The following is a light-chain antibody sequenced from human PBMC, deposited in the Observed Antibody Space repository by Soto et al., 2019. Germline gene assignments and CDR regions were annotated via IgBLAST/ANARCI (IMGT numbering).Light chain of an antibody. V-gene: IGLV2-8*01. CDR2: EVS. CDR3: SSNAGSNIVV. Sequence: QSALTQPPSASGSPGQSVTIYCTGTSSDVGGYNFVSWYQQHPGKAPKLMIYEVSARPSGVPDRFSGTKSGNTASRTVSGLQAEDEADYYFSSNAGSNIVVFGGGTMLTAL. CDR1: SSDVGGYNF. J-gene: IGLJ2*01.